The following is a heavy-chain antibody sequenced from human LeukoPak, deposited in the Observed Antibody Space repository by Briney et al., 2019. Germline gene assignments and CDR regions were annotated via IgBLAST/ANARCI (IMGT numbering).Heavy chain of an antibody. CDR2: INHSGST. V-gene: IGHV4-34*01. CDR3: ALDLSSTSY. J-gene: IGHJ4*02. Sequence: SETLSLTCAVYGGSFSGYYWSWIRQPPGKGLEWIGEINHSGSTNYNPSLKSRVTISVDTSKNQSSLKLSSVTAADTAVYYCALDLSSTSYWGQGTLVTVSS. D-gene: IGHD2-2*01. CDR1: GGSFSGYY.